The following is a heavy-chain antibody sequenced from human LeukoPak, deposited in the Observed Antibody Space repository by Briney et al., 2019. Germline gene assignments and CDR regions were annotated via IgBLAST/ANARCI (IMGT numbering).Heavy chain of an antibody. CDR3: ARFYGDSRARYFDL. J-gene: IGHJ2*01. CDR2: INHSGRS. Sequence: PSETLSLTCAVYGGSFSGYYWSWVRQAPGKGLEWIGEINHSGRSNYNPSLKSRFTLSEDTSKNQFSLKLSSVTAADTAVYYCARFYGDSRARYFDLWGRGTLVTVSS. V-gene: IGHV4-34*01. D-gene: IGHD4-17*01. CDR1: GGSFSGYY.